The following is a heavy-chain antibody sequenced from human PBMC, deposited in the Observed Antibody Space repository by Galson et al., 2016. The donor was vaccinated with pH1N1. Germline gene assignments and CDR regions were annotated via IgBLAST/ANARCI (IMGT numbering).Heavy chain of an antibody. CDR3: ARAGIVAPGKATPYYYYYYYMDV. CDR2: ISNSDTT. Sequence: LRLSCAASGFSFRNYSMNWVRQAPGKGLEWISYISNSDTTYNARSVKGRFTISRDNAKRSVYLQMDNLRVEDTAVYYCARAGIVAPGKATPYYYYYYYMDVWGKGTTVTVSS. D-gene: IGHD5-12*01. V-gene: IGHV3-48*01. CDR1: GFSFRNYS. J-gene: IGHJ6*03.